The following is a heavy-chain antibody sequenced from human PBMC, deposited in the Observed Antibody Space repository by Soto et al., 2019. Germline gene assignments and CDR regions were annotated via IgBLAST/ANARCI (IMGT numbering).Heavy chain of an antibody. CDR1: GGSISSGGYY. J-gene: IGHJ4*02. V-gene: IGHV4-39*01. CDR3: AGNTYYDFWSGYYFDY. D-gene: IGHD3-3*01. Sequence: SETLSLTCTVSGGSISSGGYYWGWIRQHPGKGLEWIGYIYYSGSTYYNPPLKSRVTISVDTSKNQFSLKLSSVTAADTAVYYCAGNTYYDFWSGYYFDYWGQGTLVNVSS. CDR2: IYYSGST.